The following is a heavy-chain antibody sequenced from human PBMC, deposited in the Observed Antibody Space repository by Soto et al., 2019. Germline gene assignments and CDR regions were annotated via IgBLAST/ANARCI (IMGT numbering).Heavy chain of an antibody. CDR1: GGSISSSSYY. J-gene: IGHJ6*03. V-gene: IGHV4-39*01. CDR2: IYYSGST. D-gene: IGHD2-15*01. Sequence: SETLSLTCTVSGGSISSSSYYWGWIRQPPGKGLEWIGRIYYSGSTYYNPSLKSRVTISVDTSKNQVSLKLSSVTAAETAVYDCARHHVFFDSSCYSPYYMHVWCKGTSVTVSS. CDR3: ARHHVFFDSSCYSPYYMHV.